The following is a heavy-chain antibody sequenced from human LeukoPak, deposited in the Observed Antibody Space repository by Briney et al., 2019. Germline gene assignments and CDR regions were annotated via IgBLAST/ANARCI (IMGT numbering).Heavy chain of an antibody. V-gene: IGHV3-30*02. CDR1: GFTFSSYG. J-gene: IGHJ4*02. CDR3: AKAASYGVQPYYFDY. Sequence: GGSLRLSCAASGFTFSSYGMHWVRQAPGKGLEWVAFIRYDGSNKYYADSVKGRFTISRDNSKNTLYLQMNSLGAEDTAVYYCAKAASYGVQPYYFDYWGQGTLVTVSS. CDR2: IRYDGSNK. D-gene: IGHD4-17*01.